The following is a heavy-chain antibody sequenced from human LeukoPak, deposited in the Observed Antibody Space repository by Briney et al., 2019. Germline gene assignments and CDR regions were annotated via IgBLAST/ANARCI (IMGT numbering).Heavy chain of an antibody. D-gene: IGHD1-26*01. CDR1: GFTFSSHA. V-gene: IGHV3-23*01. J-gene: IGHJ6*02. CDR2: ISASGGST. CDR3: AKPFLGSYYYYGMDV. Sequence: GGSLRLSCAASGFTFSSHAMSWVRQAPGEGLEWVSAISASGGSTYYADSVKGRFTISRDNSKNTLYLQMNSLRAEDTAVYYCAKPFLGSYYYYGMDVWGQGTTVTVSS.